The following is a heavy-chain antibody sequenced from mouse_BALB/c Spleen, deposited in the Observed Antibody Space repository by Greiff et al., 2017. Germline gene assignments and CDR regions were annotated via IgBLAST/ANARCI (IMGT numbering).Heavy chain of an antibody. CDR1: GFTFSSFG. CDR3: ARGEVRRPFAY. J-gene: IGHJ3*01. D-gene: IGHD2-14*01. CDR2: ISSGSSTI. V-gene: IGHV5-17*02. Sequence: EVKVVESGGGLVQPGGSRKLSCAASGFTFSSFGMHWVRQAPEKGLEWVAYISSGSSTIYYADTVKGRFTISRDNPKNTLFLQMTSLRSEDTAMYYCARGEVRRPFAYWGQGTLVTVSA.